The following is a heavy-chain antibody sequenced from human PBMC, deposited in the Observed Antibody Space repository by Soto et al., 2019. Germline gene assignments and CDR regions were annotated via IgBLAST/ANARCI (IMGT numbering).Heavy chain of an antibody. Sequence: PSETLSLTCAVSGGSISSGGYSWSWIRQPPGKGLEWIGYIYHSGSTYYNPSLKSRVTISVDRSKNQFSLKLSSVTAADTAVYYCARELGYCSSTSGYTGHFDYWGQGTLVTVSS. CDR3: ARELGYCSSTSGYTGHFDY. J-gene: IGHJ4*02. D-gene: IGHD2-2*02. V-gene: IGHV4-30-2*01. CDR1: GGSISSGGYS. CDR2: IYHSGST.